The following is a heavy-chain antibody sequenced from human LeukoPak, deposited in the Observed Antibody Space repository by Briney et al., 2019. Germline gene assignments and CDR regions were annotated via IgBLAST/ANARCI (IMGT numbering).Heavy chain of an antibody. D-gene: IGHD3-22*01. CDR3: ARDGHYYDSSGYYP. CDR2: IYHSGST. J-gene: IGHJ5*02. CDR1: GGSISSSSYY. Sequence: SETLSLTCTVSGGSISSSSYYWGWIRQPPGKGLEWIGSIYHSGSTYYNPSLKSRVTISVDTSKNQFSLKLSSVTAADTAVYYCARDGHYYDSSGYYPWGQGTLVTVSS. V-gene: IGHV4-39*07.